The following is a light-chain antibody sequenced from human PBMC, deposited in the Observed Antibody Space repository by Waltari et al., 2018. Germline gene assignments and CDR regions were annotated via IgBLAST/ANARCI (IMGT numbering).Light chain of an antibody. CDR1: QSISRRY. Sequence: DIQMTQSQSSLSASVGDRVTITCRASQSISRRYLNWYQQKPGKAPDLLIFAASTLQGGVPSRFSGSGSETDFTLTISSLQPEDFATYYCQQSYTTPLTFGQGTTVE. CDR3: QQSYTTPLT. V-gene: IGKV1-39*01. J-gene: IGKJ1*01. CDR2: AAS.